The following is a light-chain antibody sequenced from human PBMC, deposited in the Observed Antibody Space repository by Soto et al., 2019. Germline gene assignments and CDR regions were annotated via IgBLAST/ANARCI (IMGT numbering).Light chain of an antibody. CDR3: QQYHIWLT. Sequence: EVVLTQSPATLSVSPGEKGTLSCRASQSVKSNLAWYQQKPGQAPRLLIYDASNRATGIPARFSGSGSGTEFTLTISSPQSEDFAIYYCQQYHIWLTFGGGTKVEIK. J-gene: IGKJ4*01. CDR1: QSVKSN. CDR2: DAS. V-gene: IGKV3-15*01.